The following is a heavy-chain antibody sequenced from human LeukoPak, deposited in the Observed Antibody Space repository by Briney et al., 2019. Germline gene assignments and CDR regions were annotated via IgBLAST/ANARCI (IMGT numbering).Heavy chain of an antibody. CDR3: ARVLGYCGRDCYPLDY. CDR2: ISTYNGNT. V-gene: IGHV1-18*01. CDR1: GYTFTNYG. J-gene: IGHJ4*02. D-gene: IGHD2-21*02. Sequence: ASVKVSCKASGYTFTNYGISWVRQAPGKGLEWMGWISTYNGNTEYAQKLQGRVTLTTDTSTTTGYMELRSLRSDDTAVYYCARVLGYCGRDCYPLDYWGQGTLVTVSS.